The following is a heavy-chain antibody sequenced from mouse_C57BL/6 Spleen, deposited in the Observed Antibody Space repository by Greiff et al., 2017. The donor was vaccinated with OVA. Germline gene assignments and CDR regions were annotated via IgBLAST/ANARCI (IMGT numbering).Heavy chain of an antibody. J-gene: IGHJ1*03. D-gene: IGHD4-1*01. CDR3: ARRTGTGYFDV. CDR1: GFTFSSYA. Sequence: EVQGVESGGGLVKPGGSLKLSCAASGFTFSSYAMSWVRQTPEKRLEWVATISDGGSYTYYPDNVKGRFTISRDNAKNNLYLQMSHLKSDDTAMYYCARRTGTGYFDVWGTGTTVTVSS. CDR2: ISDGGSYT. V-gene: IGHV5-4*03.